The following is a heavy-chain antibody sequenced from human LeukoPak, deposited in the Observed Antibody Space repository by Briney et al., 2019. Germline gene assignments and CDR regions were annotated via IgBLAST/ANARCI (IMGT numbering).Heavy chain of an antibody. D-gene: IGHD3-10*01. Sequence: ASVKVSCKASGGTFTSYGISWVRQAPGQGLEWMGWISAYNGNTNYAQKLQGRVTMTTDTSTSTAYMELRSLRSDDTAVYYCARVRDSGSYYSHFDYWGQGTLVTVSS. CDR2: ISAYNGNT. CDR1: GGTFTSYG. V-gene: IGHV1-18*01. J-gene: IGHJ4*02. CDR3: ARVRDSGSYYSHFDY.